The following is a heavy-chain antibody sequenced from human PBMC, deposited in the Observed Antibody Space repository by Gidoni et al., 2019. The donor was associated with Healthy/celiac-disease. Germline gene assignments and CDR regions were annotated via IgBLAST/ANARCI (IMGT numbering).Heavy chain of an antibody. V-gene: IGHV5-51*01. J-gene: IGHJ2*01. CDR3: ARLRRSSGYFDL. D-gene: IGHD6-19*01. Sequence: EVQLVRSGAEVKKPGECLKISGKGSGYSFPSYWIRWVRQMPGKGLEWMGIIYPGDSATRYSPSFQGQVTISADTSISTAYLQWSSLKASDTAMYYCARLRRSSGYFDLWGRGTLVTVSS. CDR1: GYSFPSYW. CDR2: IYPGDSAT.